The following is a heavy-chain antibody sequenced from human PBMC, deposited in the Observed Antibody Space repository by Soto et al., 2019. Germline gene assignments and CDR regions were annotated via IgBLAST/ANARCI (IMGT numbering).Heavy chain of an antibody. CDR3: ATENIAVAGLDY. J-gene: IGHJ4*02. CDR2: FDPEDGET. Sequence: APVKVSCKVSGYTLTELSMHWVRQAPGKGLEWMGGFDPEDGETIYAQKFQGRVTMTEDTSTDTAYMELSSLRSEDTAVYYCATENIAVAGLDYWGQGTLVTVSS. V-gene: IGHV1-24*01. D-gene: IGHD6-19*01. CDR1: GYTLTELS.